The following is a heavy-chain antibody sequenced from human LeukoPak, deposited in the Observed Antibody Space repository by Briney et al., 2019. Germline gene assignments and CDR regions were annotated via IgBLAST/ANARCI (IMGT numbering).Heavy chain of an antibody. CDR3: ARDLGGRDGYNCCFDY. D-gene: IGHD5-24*01. J-gene: IGHJ4*02. V-gene: IGHV4-59*01. Sequence: KPSETLSLTCTVSGGSISSYYWSWIRQPPGKGLEWIGYIYYSGSTNYNPSLKSRVTISVDTSKNQFSLKLSSVTAADTAVYYCARDLGGRDGYNCCFDYWGQGTLVTVSS. CDR1: GGSISSYY. CDR2: IYYSGST.